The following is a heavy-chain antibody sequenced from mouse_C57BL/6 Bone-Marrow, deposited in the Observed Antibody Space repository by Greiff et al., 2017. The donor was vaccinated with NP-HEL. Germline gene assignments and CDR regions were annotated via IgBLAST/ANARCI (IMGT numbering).Heavy chain of an antibody. CDR1: GYTFTSYW. Sequence: QVQLKESGAELAKPGASVKLSCKASGYTFTSYWMHWVKQRPGQGLEWIGYINPSSGSPKSNQKFKDKATLTADKSSSTAYMQLSSLTYEDSAVYYCARTLGTTVVNWYFDVWGTGTTVTVSS. V-gene: IGHV1-7*01. J-gene: IGHJ1*03. D-gene: IGHD1-1*01. CDR2: INPSSGSP. CDR3: ARTLGTTVVNWYFDV.